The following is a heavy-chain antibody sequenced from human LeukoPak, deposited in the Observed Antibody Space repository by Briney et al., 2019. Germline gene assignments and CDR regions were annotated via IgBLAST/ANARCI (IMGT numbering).Heavy chain of an antibody. D-gene: IGHD3-3*01. J-gene: IGHJ6*02. CDR3: ARDEWSRPTSYYYYGMDV. V-gene: IGHV1-18*01. CDR2: ISAYNGNT. Sequence: ASVKVSCKASGYTFTSYGISWVRQAPGQGLEWMGWISAYNGNTNYAQKLQGRVTMTTGTSTSTAYMELRSLRSDDTAVYYCARDEWSRPTSYYYYGMDVWGQGTTVTVSS. CDR1: GYTFTSYG.